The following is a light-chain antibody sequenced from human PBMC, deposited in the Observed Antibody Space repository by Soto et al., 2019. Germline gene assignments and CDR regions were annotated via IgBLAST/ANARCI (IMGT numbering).Light chain of an antibody. J-gene: IGKJ1*01. CDR3: QQYTSYWT. CDR1: QSISSW. V-gene: IGKV1-5*01. CDR2: DAS. Sequence: SEMTPAPSTLSSSVGDRVTITCLASQSISSWLAWYQQKPGKAPKLLIYDASSLESGVPSRFSGSGSGTEFTLTISSLQPDDFATYYCQQYTSYWTFGQGTKV.